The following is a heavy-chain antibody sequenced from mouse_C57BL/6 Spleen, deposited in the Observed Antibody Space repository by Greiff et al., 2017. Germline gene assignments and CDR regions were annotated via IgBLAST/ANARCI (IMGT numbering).Heavy chain of an antibody. J-gene: IGHJ3*01. D-gene: IGHD2-1*01. Sequence: VQLQQPGAELVKPGASVKLSCKASGYTFTSYWMQWVKQRPGQGLEWIGEIDPSDSYTNYNQKFKGKATLTVDTSSSTAYMQLSSLTSEDSAVYYCARGEDYGNYGFAYWGQGTLVTVSA. CDR3: ARGEDYGNYGFAY. CDR2: IDPSDSYT. V-gene: IGHV1-50*01. CDR1: GYTFTSYW.